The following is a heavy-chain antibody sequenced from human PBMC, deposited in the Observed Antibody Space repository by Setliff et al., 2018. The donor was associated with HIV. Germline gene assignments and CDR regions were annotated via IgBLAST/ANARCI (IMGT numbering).Heavy chain of an antibody. CDR1: GFPFSRYS. D-gene: IGHD2-15*01. Sequence: GGSLRLSCAGSGFPFSRYSMHWVRQAPGKGLEWVSYISSSSSTIYYADSVKGRFTISRDNSKNTLYLQMNSLRAEDTAPYYCARIRGFCSGGSCYPYYYYAMDVWGQGTTVTVSS. CDR3: ARIRGFCSGGSCYPYYYYAMDV. J-gene: IGHJ6*02. CDR2: ISSSSSTI. V-gene: IGHV3-48*01.